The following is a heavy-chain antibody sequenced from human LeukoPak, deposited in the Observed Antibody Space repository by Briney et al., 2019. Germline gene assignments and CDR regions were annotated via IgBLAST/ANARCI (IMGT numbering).Heavy chain of an antibody. Sequence: SVKVSCKASGYSFSSFGISWVRQAPGQGLEWMGGIIPIFGTANYAQKFQGRVTITADESTSTAYMELSSLRSEDTAVYYCARSIAVAPLNWFDPWGQGTLVTVSS. CDR1: GYSFSSFG. J-gene: IGHJ5*02. CDR3: ARSIAVAPLNWFDP. CDR2: IIPIFGTA. D-gene: IGHD6-19*01. V-gene: IGHV1-69*13.